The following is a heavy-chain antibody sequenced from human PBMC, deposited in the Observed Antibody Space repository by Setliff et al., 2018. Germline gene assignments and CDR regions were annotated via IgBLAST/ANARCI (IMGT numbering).Heavy chain of an antibody. V-gene: IGHV3-15*07. J-gene: IGHJ4*02. D-gene: IGHD1-26*01. Sequence: GGSLRLSCAASDFTFTNAWMNWVRQAPGKGLEWVGRIKPKIAGGTTDYGAPVKGRFTISRDDSKNTLLLQMNNLKTEDTALYYCTTAHYTGNSRTLDFWGPGTLVTVSS. CDR1: DFTFTNAW. CDR2: IKPKIAGGTT. CDR3: TTAHYTGNSRTLDF.